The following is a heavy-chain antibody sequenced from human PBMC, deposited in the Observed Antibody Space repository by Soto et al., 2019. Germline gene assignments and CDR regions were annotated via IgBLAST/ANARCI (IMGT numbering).Heavy chain of an antibody. Sequence: PGGSLRLSCVASGFTFTTYAMNWGRQAPGKGLKWVSGISGSDGATYYADSVKGRFTISRDNSKNPVYLKMNSLRAEDTAVYYCVKDDLAEYYDSSGYYYHWGQGNLVTVSS. V-gene: IGHV3-23*01. CDR3: VKDDLAEYYDSSGYYYH. J-gene: IGHJ5*02. CDR1: GFTFTTYA. CDR2: ISGSDGAT. D-gene: IGHD3-22*01.